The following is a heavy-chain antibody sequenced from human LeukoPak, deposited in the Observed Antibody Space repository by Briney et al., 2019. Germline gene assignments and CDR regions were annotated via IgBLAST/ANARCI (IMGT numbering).Heavy chain of an antibody. D-gene: IGHD1-26*01. CDR2: IKYDGSEK. Sequence: PGGSLRLSCAASGFTFSSYWMSWVRQAPGKGLEWVANIKYDGSEKYYVDSVKGRFAISRDNAKDSLYLQMNSLRAEDTAVYYCARDRGTKYYFDYGGQGTLVTVSS. J-gene: IGHJ4*02. CDR3: ARDRGTKYYFDY. CDR1: GFTFSSYW. V-gene: IGHV3-7*01.